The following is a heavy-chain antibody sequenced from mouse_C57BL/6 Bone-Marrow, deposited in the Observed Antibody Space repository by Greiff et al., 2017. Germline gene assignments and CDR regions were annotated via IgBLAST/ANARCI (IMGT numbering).Heavy chain of an antibody. CDR3: AYNYAMDY. CDR2: FPPYSGST. Sequence: QFQLLQPGAELVKPGASVQLSCKASGYTFTSYWMHWLKQRPGKGLEWIGMFPPYSGSTNYNEKFKIKATMTVDKSSSTAYMQLSSLTSEDSAVYYCAYNYAMDYWGQGTSVTVSS. CDR1: GYTFTSYW. V-gene: IGHV1-64*01. D-gene: IGHD2-12*01. J-gene: IGHJ4*01.